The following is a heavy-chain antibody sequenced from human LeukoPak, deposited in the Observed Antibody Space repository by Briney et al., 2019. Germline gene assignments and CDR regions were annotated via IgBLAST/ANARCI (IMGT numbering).Heavy chain of an antibody. J-gene: IGHJ4*02. V-gene: IGHV3-30*03. CDR1: GFSFSSYG. CDR2: ISYDGSNK. D-gene: IGHD2-15*01. Sequence: PGGSLRLSCEGSGFSFSSYGMNWVRQAPGKGLEWVAVISYDGSNKYYADSVKGRFTISRDNAKNSLYLQMNSLRAEDTAVYYCARDRDCSGGSCYPDYWGQGTLVTVSS. CDR3: ARDRDCSGGSCYPDY.